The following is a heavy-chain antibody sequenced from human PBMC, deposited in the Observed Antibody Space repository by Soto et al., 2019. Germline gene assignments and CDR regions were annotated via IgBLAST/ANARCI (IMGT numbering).Heavy chain of an antibody. CDR3: ALALVPTTGLDY. CDR1: GASTVSHYH. V-gene: IGHV4-31*02. Sequence: QVQLQESGPGLVKPSQTLSLTCSVSGASTVSHYHWTWIRQPPGNGLERMGYIFNSGTTCYNPSLPSGLFISMEASGNHFSRELRSVTAADTAVYYCALALVPTTGLDYWGQGTLVTVSS. J-gene: IGHJ4*02. D-gene: IGHD6-13*01. CDR2: IFNSGTT.